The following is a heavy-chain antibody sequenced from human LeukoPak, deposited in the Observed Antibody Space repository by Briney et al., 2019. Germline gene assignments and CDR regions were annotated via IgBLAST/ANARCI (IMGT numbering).Heavy chain of an antibody. CDR2: MFHSGDT. CDR3: AKVGAYGVYARHGY. J-gene: IGHJ4*02. Sequence: SETLSLTCDVSGYSIRSGYYLGWIRHRPGNGLEWIGCMFHSGDTYHNPSLKSRVTISADTSKTQFSLKLTSVTAADTAVYYCAKVGAYGVYARHGYWGQGTLVTVSS. V-gene: IGHV4-38-2*01. D-gene: IGHD4-17*01. CDR1: GYSIRSGYY.